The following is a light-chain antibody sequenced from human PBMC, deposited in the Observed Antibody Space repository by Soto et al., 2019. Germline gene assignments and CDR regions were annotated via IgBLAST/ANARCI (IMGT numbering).Light chain of an antibody. V-gene: IGLV2-14*01. CDR3: SSYTSSSTPYV. J-gene: IGLJ1*01. CDR1: TSDVGHDNY. CDR2: EVS. Sequence: QSALTQPASVSGSPGQSITISCTGTTSDVGHDNYVSWYQQFPGKAPKLIIYEVSNRPSGVSNRFSGSKSGNTASLTISGLQAEDEADYYCSSYTSSSTPYVFGTGTKLTVL.